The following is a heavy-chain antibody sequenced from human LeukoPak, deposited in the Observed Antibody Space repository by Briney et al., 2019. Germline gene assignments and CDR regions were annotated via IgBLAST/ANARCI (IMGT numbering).Heavy chain of an antibody. CDR1: GFTFSSYS. V-gene: IGHV3-48*04. J-gene: IGHJ4*02. CDR2: ISSSSSTI. Sequence: PGGSLRLSCAASGFTFSSYSMNWVRQAPGKGLEWVSYISSSSSTIYYADSVKGRFTISRDNAKNSLYLQMNSLRAEDTAVYYCARAGGSYYFDYWGQGTLVTVSS. D-gene: IGHD1-26*01. CDR3: ARAGGSYYFDY.